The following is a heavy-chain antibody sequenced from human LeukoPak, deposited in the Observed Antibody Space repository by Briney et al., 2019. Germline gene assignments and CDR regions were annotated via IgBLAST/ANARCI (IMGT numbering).Heavy chain of an antibody. Sequence: PGGSLRLSCAVSGFTFSSYTINWVRQAPGKGLEWVSSISSSSSYIHYADSVKGRFSISRDNAKNSLYLQMNSLRAEDTAVYYCARVFSGSYLNYHHYDYWGQGTLVTVSS. D-gene: IGHD1-26*01. CDR2: ISSSSSYI. J-gene: IGHJ4*02. CDR1: GFTFSSYT. V-gene: IGHV3-21*01. CDR3: ARVFSGSYLNYHHYDY.